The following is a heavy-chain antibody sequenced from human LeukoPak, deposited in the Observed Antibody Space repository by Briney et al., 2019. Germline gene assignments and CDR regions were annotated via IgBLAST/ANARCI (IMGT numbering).Heavy chain of an antibody. Sequence: GASVKVSCKASGYTFTSYYMHWVRQAPGQGLEWMGWISAYNGNTNYAQKLQGRVTMTTDTSTSTAYMELRSLRSDDTAVYYCARWYYDFWSGYHYYYYYYYMDVWGKGTTVTVSS. V-gene: IGHV1-18*04. CDR2: ISAYNGNT. J-gene: IGHJ6*03. CDR1: GYTFTSYY. CDR3: ARWYYDFWSGYHYYYYYYYMDV. D-gene: IGHD3-3*01.